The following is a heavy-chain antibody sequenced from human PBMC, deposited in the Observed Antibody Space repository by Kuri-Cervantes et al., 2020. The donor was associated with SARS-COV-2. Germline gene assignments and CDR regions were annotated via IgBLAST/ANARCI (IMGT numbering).Heavy chain of an antibody. J-gene: IGHJ6*02. V-gene: IGHV3-21*01. D-gene: IGHD2-2*01. Sequence: GESLKISCAASGFTFSSYWMHWVRQAPGKGLEWVSSISSSSSYIYYADSVKGRFTISRDNAKNSLYLQMNSLRAEDTAVYYCARDQCSSTSCYGTYYYYYYGMDVWGQGTTVTVSS. CDR2: ISSSSSYI. CDR1: GFTFSSYW. CDR3: ARDQCSSTSCYGTYYYYYYGMDV.